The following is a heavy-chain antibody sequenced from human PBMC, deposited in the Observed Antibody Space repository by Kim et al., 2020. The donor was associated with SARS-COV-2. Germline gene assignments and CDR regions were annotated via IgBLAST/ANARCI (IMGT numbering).Heavy chain of an antibody. J-gene: IGHJ3*02. CDR1: GGSISSSSYY. Sequence: SETLSLTCTVSGGSISSSSYYWGWIRQPPGKGLEWIGSIYYSGSTYYNPSLKSRVTISVDTSKNQFSLKLSSVTAADTAVYYCARLGRKVVAATPDAFDIWGQGTMVTVSS. CDR2: IYYSGST. D-gene: IGHD2-15*01. CDR3: ARLGRKVVAATPDAFDI. V-gene: IGHV4-39*01.